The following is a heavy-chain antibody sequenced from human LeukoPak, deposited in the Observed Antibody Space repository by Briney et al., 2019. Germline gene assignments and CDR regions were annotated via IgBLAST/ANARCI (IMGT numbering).Heavy chain of an antibody. J-gene: IGHJ4*02. CDR1: GGSISSSSYY. Sequence: PSETLSLTCTVSGGSISSSSYYWGWIRQPPGKGLEWIGSIYYSGSTYYNPSLKSRVTISVATSKNQFSLKLSSVTAADTAVYYCASERRLYYDFWSGPLDYWGQGTLVTVSS. CDR3: ASERRLYYDFWSGPLDY. D-gene: IGHD3-3*01. V-gene: IGHV4-39*07. CDR2: IYYSGST.